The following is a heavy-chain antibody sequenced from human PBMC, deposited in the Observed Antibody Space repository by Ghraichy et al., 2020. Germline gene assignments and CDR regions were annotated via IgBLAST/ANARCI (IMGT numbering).Heavy chain of an antibody. J-gene: IGHJ5*02. Sequence: SGPTLVKPTQTLTLTCTFSGFSLSTSGVGVGWIRQPPGKALEWLALIYWNDDKRYSPSLKSRLTITKDTSKNQVVLTMTNMDPVDTATYYCAHRLNQAYCGGDCYFSGWFDPWGQGTLVTVSS. D-gene: IGHD2-21*02. CDR1: GFSLSTSGVG. CDR3: AHRLNQAYCGGDCYFSGWFDP. V-gene: IGHV2-5*01. CDR2: IYWNDDK.